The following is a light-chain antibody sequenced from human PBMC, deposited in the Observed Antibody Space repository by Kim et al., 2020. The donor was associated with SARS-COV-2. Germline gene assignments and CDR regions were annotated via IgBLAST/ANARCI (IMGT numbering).Light chain of an antibody. V-gene: IGLV4-69*01. J-gene: IGLJ3*02. CDR2: LNSDGSH. CDR1: SGHSSYA. Sequence: QPVLTQSPSASASLGASVKLTCTLSSGHSSYAIAWHQQQPEKGPRYLMNLNSDGSHNKGDGIPDRFSVSSSGAERYLAISSLQSEDEADYYCQTWGTGIWVFGGGTKLTVL. CDR3: QTWGTGIWV.